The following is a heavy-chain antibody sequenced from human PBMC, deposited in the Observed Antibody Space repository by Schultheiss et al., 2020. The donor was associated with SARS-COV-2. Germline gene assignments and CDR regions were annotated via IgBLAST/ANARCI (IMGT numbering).Heavy chain of an antibody. D-gene: IGHD5-18*01. CDR1: GFTVSSSY. CDR2: ISSSGSTI. J-gene: IGHJ6*03. Sequence: GGSLRLSCAASGFTVSSSYMSWIRQAPGKGLEWVSYISSSGSTIYYADSVKGRFTISRDNSKNTLYLQMNSLRAEDTAVYYCARDRHISLSMVRPGDYYYMDVWGKGTTVTVSS. CDR3: ARDRHISLSMVRPGDYYYMDV. V-gene: IGHV3-11*04.